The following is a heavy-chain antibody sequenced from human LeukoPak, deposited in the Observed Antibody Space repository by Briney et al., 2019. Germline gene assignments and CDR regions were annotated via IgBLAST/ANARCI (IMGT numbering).Heavy chain of an antibody. D-gene: IGHD4/OR15-4a*01. CDR2: ISTSSSYI. CDR1: GFTFSSYS. V-gene: IGHV3-21*04. CDR3: ARRAGAYSHPYDY. J-gene: IGHJ4*02. Sequence: GGSLRPSCAASGFTFSSYSMNWVRQAPGKGLEWVSSISTSSSYIYYVDSVKGRFTISRDNAKNSLYLQMNSLRAEDTAVYYCARRAGAYSHPYDYWGQGTLVTVSS.